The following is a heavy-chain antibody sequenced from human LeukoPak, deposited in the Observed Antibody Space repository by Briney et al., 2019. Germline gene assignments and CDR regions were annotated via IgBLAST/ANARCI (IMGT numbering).Heavy chain of an antibody. V-gene: IGHV3-30*18. J-gene: IGHJ4*02. CDR2: ISYDGSNK. CDR3: AKVSGSRGGYFDC. D-gene: IGHD1-26*01. CDR1: GFTFSSYG. Sequence: GGSLRLSCAASGFTFSSYGMHWVRQAPGKGLEWVAVISYDGSNKYYADSVKGRFTISRDNSKNTLYLQMNSLRAEDTAVYYCAKVSGSRGGYFDCWGQGTLVTVSS.